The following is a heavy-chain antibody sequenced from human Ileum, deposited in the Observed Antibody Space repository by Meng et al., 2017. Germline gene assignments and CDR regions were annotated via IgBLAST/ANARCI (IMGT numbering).Heavy chain of an antibody. J-gene: IGHJ4*02. CDR1: GDSVSSNIAA. V-gene: IGHV6-1*02. CDR3: ARELGQYLDS. D-gene: IGHD3-16*01. CDR2: AYYRSKWYH. Sequence: LHLSGPCLVKPSQTLSLNCAVSGDSVSSNIAAWTWIRQSPSRGLEWLGRAYYRSKWYHHYGESLKSRLTINPDTSKNHFSLQLNSVSPEDTAVYYCARELGQYLDSWGQGTLVTVSS.